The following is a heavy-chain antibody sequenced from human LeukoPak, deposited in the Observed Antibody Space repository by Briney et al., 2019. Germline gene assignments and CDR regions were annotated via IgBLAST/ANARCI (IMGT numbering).Heavy chain of an antibody. Sequence: PGGSLRLSCAASGFTLRNYWMHWVCQTPGKGLLWVSRINGDGTSATYAGSVKGRFTISRDNAKNTLYLQMNSLRAEDTAVYYCARVAYCGGDCYSLDYYYMDVWGKGTTVTVSS. J-gene: IGHJ6*03. V-gene: IGHV3-74*01. CDR3: ARVAYCGGDCYSLDYYYMDV. D-gene: IGHD2-21*02. CDR1: GFTLRNYW. CDR2: INGDGTSA.